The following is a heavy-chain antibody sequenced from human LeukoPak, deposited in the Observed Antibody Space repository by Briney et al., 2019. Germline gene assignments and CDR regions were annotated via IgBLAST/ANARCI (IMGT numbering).Heavy chain of an antibody. J-gene: IGHJ4*02. CDR1: GYXFTGYL. D-gene: IGHD3-22*01. CDR3: AGLSDFSDSSGYPYYLDF. V-gene: IGHV1-2*02. CDR2: INPHSGDT. Sequence: ASVKVSCKVSGYXFTGYLFHWVRRAPGQGREWLGGINPHSGDTNYAQKFQGRVTMTRDTSITTASMELTRLRSDDTAVYYCAGLSDFSDSSGYPYYLDFWGQGTLVTVSS.